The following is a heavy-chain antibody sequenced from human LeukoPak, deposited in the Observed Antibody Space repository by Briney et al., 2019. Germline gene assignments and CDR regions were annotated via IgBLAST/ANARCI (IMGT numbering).Heavy chain of an antibody. CDR2: ISGSGGST. J-gene: IGHJ4*02. CDR1: GFTFSSYA. V-gene: IGHV3-23*01. CDR3: ARVSFGTANDY. D-gene: IGHD1/OR15-1a*01. Sequence: GGSLRLSCAASGFTFSSYAMSWVRQAPGKGLEWVSAISGSGGSTYSADSVKGRFTISRDNAKNSLYLQMNSLRAEDTALYYCARVSFGTANDYWGQGTLVTVSS.